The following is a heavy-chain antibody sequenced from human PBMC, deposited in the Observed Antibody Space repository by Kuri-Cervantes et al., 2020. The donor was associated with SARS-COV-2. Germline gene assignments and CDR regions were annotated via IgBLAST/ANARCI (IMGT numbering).Heavy chain of an antibody. Sequence: LSLTCAASGFTFSSYAMHWVRQAPGKGLEWVAVISYDGSNKYYADSVKGRFTISRDNSKNTLYLQMNSLRAEDTAVYYCARDPDDILTGPFDYWGQGILVTVSS. V-gene: IGHV3-30*04. CDR3: ARDPDDILTGPFDY. CDR1: GFTFSSYA. D-gene: IGHD3-9*01. J-gene: IGHJ4*02. CDR2: ISYDGSNK.